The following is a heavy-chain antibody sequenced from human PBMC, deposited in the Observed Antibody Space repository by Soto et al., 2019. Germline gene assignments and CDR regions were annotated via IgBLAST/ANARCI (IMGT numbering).Heavy chain of an antibody. CDR3: ARARCSRGQCYYFDY. V-gene: IGHV3-64*02. J-gene: IGHJ4*02. CDR1: GFTFSSYN. CDR2: ISRSGDRT. Sequence: EVQLVESGEGLVQPGGSLRLSCAASGFTFSSYNIHWIRQAPGKGLEFVSAISRSGDRTYYADSVKGRFTLTRDNSKTTVWLQMGSLRAEDMAVYYCARARCSRGQCYYFDYWGRGALVSVSS. D-gene: IGHD2-2*01.